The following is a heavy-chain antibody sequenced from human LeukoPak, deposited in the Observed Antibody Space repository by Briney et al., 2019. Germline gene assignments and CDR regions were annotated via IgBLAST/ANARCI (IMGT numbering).Heavy chain of an antibody. CDR2: INPNSGGT. V-gene: IGHV1-2*02. Sequence: ASVKVSCKASGYTFTGYYVHWVRQAPGQGLEWMGWINPNSGGTNYAQKFQGRVTMTRDTSISTAYMELSRLRSDDTAVYYCARARLYGGNSFFDYWGQGTLVTVSS. D-gene: IGHD4-23*01. CDR1: GYTFTGYY. CDR3: ARARLYGGNSFFDY. J-gene: IGHJ4*02.